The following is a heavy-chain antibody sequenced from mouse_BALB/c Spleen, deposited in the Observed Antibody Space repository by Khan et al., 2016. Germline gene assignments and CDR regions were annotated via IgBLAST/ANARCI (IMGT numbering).Heavy chain of an antibody. CDR1: GYSITSGYY. Sequence: VQLKQSGPGLVKPSQSLSLTCSVTGYSITSGYYWNWIRQFPGNKLEWMGYISYDGSNNYNPSLKNRISITRDTSKNQFFLKLNSVTTEVTATYYCALRFDYWGQGTTLTVSS. CDR3: ALRFDY. J-gene: IGHJ2*01. V-gene: IGHV3-6*02. D-gene: IGHD1-1*01. CDR2: ISYDGSN.